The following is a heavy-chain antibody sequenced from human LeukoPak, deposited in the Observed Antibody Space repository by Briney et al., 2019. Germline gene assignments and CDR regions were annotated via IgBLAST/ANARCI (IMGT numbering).Heavy chain of an antibody. CDR3: AKLLLIVVNDAFDI. D-gene: IGHD3-22*01. CDR1: GFTFDDYA. V-gene: IGHV3-9*01. J-gene: IGHJ3*02. Sequence: GGSLRLSCAASGFTFDDYAMHWVRQAPGKGLEWVSGISWNSGSIGYADSVKGRFTISRDNAKNTLYLQMTSLRAEDTAVYYCAKLLLIVVNDAFDIWGQGTMVTVSS. CDR2: ISWNSGSI.